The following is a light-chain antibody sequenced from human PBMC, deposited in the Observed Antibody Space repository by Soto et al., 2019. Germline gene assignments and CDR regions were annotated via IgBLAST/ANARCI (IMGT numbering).Light chain of an antibody. CDR2: DTS. Sequence: EIVLTQSPATLSLSPGKRATLSCRASQSVSNYLAWYQQKPGQAPRLLIYDTSNRAGGIPARFSGSGFGTDFTLTISKVEPEDFAVYYCQQYGTPRSVTFGQGTRLEIK. V-gene: IGKV3-11*01. CDR3: QQYGTPRSVT. CDR1: QSVSNY. J-gene: IGKJ5*01.